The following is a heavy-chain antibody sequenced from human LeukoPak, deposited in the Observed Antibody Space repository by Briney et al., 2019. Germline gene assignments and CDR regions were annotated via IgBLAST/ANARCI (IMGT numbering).Heavy chain of an antibody. CDR1: GFTFSSYW. V-gene: IGHV3-74*01. Sequence: PGGSLRLSCAASGFTFSSYWMHWVRQAPGKGLLWVSRINSDGTTTYYADSVKGRFTISRDNAKNTLYLQVNSLRAEDTAVYYCARGNYYGMVVWGQGTTVTVSS. CDR2: INSDGTTT. J-gene: IGHJ6*02. CDR3: ARGNYYGMVV.